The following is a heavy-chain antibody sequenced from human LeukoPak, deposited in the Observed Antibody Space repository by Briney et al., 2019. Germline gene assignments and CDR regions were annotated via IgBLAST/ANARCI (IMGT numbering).Heavy chain of an antibody. CDR1: GFTFSDYA. D-gene: IGHD6-19*01. CDR2: LSGSGAGT. CDR3: AKESRGWYKGLDAFDI. J-gene: IGHJ3*02. V-gene: IGHV3-23*01. Sequence: PGGSLRLSCAASGFTFSDYALGWVRQAPGRGLEWVATLSGSGAGTYYSDSVQGRFTISRDNSKNTLYLQMNSLRAEDTAVYYCAKESRGWYKGLDAFDIWGQGTMVTVSS.